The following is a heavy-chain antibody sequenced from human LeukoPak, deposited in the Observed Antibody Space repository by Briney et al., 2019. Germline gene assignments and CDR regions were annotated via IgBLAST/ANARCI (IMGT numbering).Heavy chain of an antibody. CDR2: INHSGST. CDR1: GGSFSGYY. D-gene: IGHD1-26*01. V-gene: IGHV4-34*01. J-gene: IGHJ6*03. Sequence: PSETLSLTCAVYGGSFSGYYWSWIRQPPGKGLEWIGEINHSGSTNYNPSLKSRVTISVDTSKNQFSLKLSSVTAADTAVYYCARQGFVGGSYFHYYYYMDVWGKGTTVTVSS. CDR3: ARQGFVGGSYFHYYYYMDV.